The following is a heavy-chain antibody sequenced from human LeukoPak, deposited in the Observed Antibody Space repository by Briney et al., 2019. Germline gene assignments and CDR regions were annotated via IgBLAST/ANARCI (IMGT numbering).Heavy chain of an antibody. CDR3: ARDPVDGYSHYDY. D-gene: IGHD5-18*01. J-gene: IGHJ4*02. CDR2: MKPNSGGI. CDR1: GYTFTSYG. Sequence: ASVKVSCKASGYTFTSYGISWVRQAPGQGLEWMGWMKPNSGGINYAQEFQGRVTVTRDTSISTAYMELISLRSDDTAIYYCARDPVDGYSHYDYWGQGTLVTVSS. V-gene: IGHV1-2*02.